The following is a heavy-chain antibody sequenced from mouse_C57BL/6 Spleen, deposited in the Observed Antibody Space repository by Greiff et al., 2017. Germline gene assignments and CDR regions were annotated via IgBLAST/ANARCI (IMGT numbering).Heavy chain of an antibody. V-gene: IGHV1-52*01. Sequence: QVQLQQSGAELVRPGSSVKLSCKASGYTFTSYWMHWVKQRPIQGLEWIGNIDPSDSETHYNQKFKDKATLTVDKSSSTAYMQLSSLTSEDSAVYYCARGATLYYYAMDYWGQGTSVTVSS. J-gene: IGHJ4*01. CDR2: IDPSDSET. D-gene: IGHD6-5*01. CDR1: GYTFTSYW. CDR3: ARGATLYYYAMDY.